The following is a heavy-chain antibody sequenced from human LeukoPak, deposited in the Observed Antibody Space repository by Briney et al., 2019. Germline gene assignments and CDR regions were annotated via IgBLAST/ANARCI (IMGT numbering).Heavy chain of an antibody. CDR3: AREHYTGSSSWYNWFDP. Sequence: PSETLSLTCTVSGGSISSYYWSWIRQPAGKGLEWIGRIYTSGSTNYNPSLKSRVTMSVDTSKNQFSLKLSSVTAADTAVYYCAREHYTGSSSWYNWFDPWGQGTLVTVSS. V-gene: IGHV4-4*07. CDR1: GGSISSYY. CDR2: IYTSGST. D-gene: IGHD6-13*01. J-gene: IGHJ5*02.